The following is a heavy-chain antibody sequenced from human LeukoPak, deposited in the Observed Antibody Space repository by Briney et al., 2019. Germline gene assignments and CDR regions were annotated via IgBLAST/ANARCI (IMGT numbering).Heavy chain of an antibody. D-gene: IGHD3-9*01. V-gene: IGHV3-23*01. J-gene: IGHJ4*02. CDR2: ISGSGGST. CDR1: GFTFSSYA. CDR3: AKDLKGLGHDILTGFDY. Sequence: GGSLRLSCAASGFTFSSYAMSWVRQAPGKGLEWVSAISGSGGSTYYADSVKGRFTISRDNSKNTLYLQMNSLRAEDTAVYYCAKDLKGLGHDILTGFDYWGQGTLVTVSS.